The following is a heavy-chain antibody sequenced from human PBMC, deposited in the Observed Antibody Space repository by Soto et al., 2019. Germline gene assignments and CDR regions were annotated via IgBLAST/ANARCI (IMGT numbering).Heavy chain of an antibody. CDR2: INHSGST. CDR1: GGSFIGYY. CDR3: ASRYYGRWFDP. J-gene: IGHJ5*02. Sequence: SETLPHTCAFYGGSFIGYYWIWIRQPPGKGLEWIGEINHSGSTDYNPSLKSRVTISVDTSKNQFSLKLSSVTAADTAVYYCASRYYGRWFDPWGQGTLVTVSS. D-gene: IGHD4-17*01. V-gene: IGHV4-34*01.